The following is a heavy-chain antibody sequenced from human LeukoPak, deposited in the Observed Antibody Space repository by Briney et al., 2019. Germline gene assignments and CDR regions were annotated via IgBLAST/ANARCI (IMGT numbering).Heavy chain of an antibody. CDR2: IYHSGST. D-gene: IGHD6-13*01. CDR1: GYSISSGYY. V-gene: IGHV4-38-2*02. Sequence: PSETLSLTCTVSGYSISSGYYWGWIRQPPGKGLEWIGSIYHSGSTYYNPSLKSRVTISVDTSKNQFSLKLSSVTAADTAVYYCARLAAAGSSYYFDYWGQGTLVSVSS. CDR3: ARLAAAGSSYYFDY. J-gene: IGHJ4*02.